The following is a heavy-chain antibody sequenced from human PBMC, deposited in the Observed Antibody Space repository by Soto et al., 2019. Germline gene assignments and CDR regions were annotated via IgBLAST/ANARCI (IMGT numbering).Heavy chain of an antibody. CDR1: GFTFSGYW. CDR3: ARERYINAWCRFDL. CDR2: IKHDGSVK. J-gene: IGHJ4*02. Sequence: PGGSLRLSCEASGFTFSGYWMSWVRQAPGKGLEWVADIKHDGSVKFYVDSVKGRFTISRDNAKKLLYLQMSGLRAEDTALYYCARERYINAWCRFDLWGQGTLVTVSS. V-gene: IGHV3-7*03. D-gene: IGHD1-1*01.